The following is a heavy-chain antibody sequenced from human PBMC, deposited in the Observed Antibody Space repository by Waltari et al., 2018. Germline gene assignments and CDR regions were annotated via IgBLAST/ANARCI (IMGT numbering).Heavy chain of an antibody. CDR3: AREDLDCSGGSCYAGFDY. D-gene: IGHD2-15*01. CDR1: GFTFSSYG. J-gene: IGHJ4*02. Sequence: QVQLVESGGGVVQPGRSLRLSCAASGFTFSSYGMHWVRQAPGKGLEWVAVIWYYGSNKYYADSVKGRFTISRDNSKNTLYLQMNSLRAEDTAVYYCAREDLDCSGGSCYAGFDYWGQGTLVTVSS. V-gene: IGHV3-33*01. CDR2: IWYYGSNK.